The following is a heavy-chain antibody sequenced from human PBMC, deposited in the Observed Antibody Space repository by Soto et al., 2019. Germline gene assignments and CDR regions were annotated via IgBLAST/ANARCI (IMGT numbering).Heavy chain of an antibody. V-gene: IGHV3-23*01. J-gene: IGHJ3*02. CDR1: GFTFSNHA. Sequence: EVQLLESGGGLVQPGGSLRLSCAASGFTFSNHAMNWVRQAPGKGLDWVSGISGSGGSTSYGDSVKGRFTISRDNSKNTLYLQMNSLRAEDTAVYYCAKDRITIFGVVIYDAFDIWGQGTMVTVSS. CDR2: ISGSGGST. CDR3: AKDRITIFGVVIYDAFDI. D-gene: IGHD3-3*01.